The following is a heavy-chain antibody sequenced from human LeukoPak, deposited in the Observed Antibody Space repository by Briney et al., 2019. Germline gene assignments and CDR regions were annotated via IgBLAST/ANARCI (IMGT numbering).Heavy chain of an antibody. CDR3: TRTHIAFDY. Sequence: PGGSLRLSCEASGFTFSNYVMHWVRQAPGKGLDWVADISYDGDETKYAGSVKGRFIISRDNSKNTLFLQMNSLTIDDTAVYYCTRTHIAFDYWGQGTLVTVSS. CDR2: ISYDGDET. V-gene: IGHV3-30*04. CDR1: GFTFSNYV. J-gene: IGHJ4*02.